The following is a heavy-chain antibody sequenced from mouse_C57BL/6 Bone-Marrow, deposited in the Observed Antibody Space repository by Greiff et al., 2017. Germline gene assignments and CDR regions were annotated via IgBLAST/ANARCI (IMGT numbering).Heavy chain of an antibody. D-gene: IGHD1-1*01. CDR3: ARGEYYGSSYYAMDY. J-gene: IGHJ4*01. CDR1: GYTFTSYG. CDR2: IYPRSGNT. Sequence: VQLQQSGAELARPGASVKLSCKASGYTFTSYGISWVKQRTGQGLEWIGEIYPRSGNTYYNEKFKGKATLTADKSSSTAYMELRSLTSEDSAVYFCARGEYYGSSYYAMDYWGQGTSVTVSS. V-gene: IGHV1-81*01.